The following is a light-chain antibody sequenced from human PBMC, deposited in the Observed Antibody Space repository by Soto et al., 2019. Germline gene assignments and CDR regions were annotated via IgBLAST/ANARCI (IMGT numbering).Light chain of an antibody. CDR1: QSVSSNY. V-gene: IGKV3-20*01. J-gene: IGKJ1*01. CDR2: GAS. Sequence: EIVLTQSPGTLSLSPGERATLSCRASQSVSSNYLAWYQQTPGQAPRLLIYGASSRATGIPDRFSGSGSGTDFTLTISRLEPEDFAVYYCQQYVGSPRTLGQGTKVDIK. CDR3: QQYVGSPRT.